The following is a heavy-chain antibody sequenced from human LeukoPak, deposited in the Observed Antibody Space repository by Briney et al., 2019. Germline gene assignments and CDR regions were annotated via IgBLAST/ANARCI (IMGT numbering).Heavy chain of an antibody. CDR3: ARDRYYYDSSDSAFDY. J-gene: IGHJ4*02. CDR2: ISSNGGST. D-gene: IGHD3-22*01. Sequence: GGSLRLSCAASGFTFSSYAMHWVRQAPGKGLEYVSAISSNGGSTYYANSVKGRFTISRDNSKSTLYLQMGSLRAEDMAVYYCARDRYYYDSSDSAFDYWGQGTQVTVSS. CDR1: GFTFSSYA. V-gene: IGHV3-64*01.